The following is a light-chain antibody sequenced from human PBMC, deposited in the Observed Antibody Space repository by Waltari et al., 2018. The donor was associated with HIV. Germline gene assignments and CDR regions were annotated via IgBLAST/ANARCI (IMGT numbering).Light chain of an antibody. CDR3: QQANSFPRT. J-gene: IGKJ1*01. V-gene: IGKV1-12*01. CDR1: QHILNL. Sequence: IQLTQSPASAYASVGERVTITCRASQHILNLLAWYQQKPGRAPKLLIYSASDLQYGVPSRFSGSGSGTDFSLTISSLQPEDFATYYCQQANSFPRTFGQGTTVEI. CDR2: SAS.